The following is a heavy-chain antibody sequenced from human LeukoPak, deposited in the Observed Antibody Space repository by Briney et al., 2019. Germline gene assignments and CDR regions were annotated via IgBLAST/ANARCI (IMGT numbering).Heavy chain of an antibody. Sequence: GMSLRLSCAASEFTFSSYGMHWVRQAPGKGLEWVAFISYDGRNKYYADSVKGRFTISRDYSKNTLYLQMNSLRAEDTAVYYCARDLPDDYSLDYWGQGTLVTVSS. V-gene: IGHV3-30*03. CDR1: EFTFSSYG. D-gene: IGHD3-16*01. CDR3: ARDLPDDYSLDY. J-gene: IGHJ4*02. CDR2: ISYDGRNK.